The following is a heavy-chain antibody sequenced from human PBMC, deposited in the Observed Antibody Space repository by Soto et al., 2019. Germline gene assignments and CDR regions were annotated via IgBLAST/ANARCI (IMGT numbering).Heavy chain of an antibody. CDR1: GGSISSGGYS. D-gene: IGHD5-18*01. CDR3: AGIDVDTTMDTVIAFDI. CDR2: IFHSGNT. Sequence: QLQLQESGSGLVKPSQTLSLTCAVSGGSISSGGYSWSWIRQPPGKGREGIGYIFHSGNTYYHPSLNRRGTITVDRSKKQFSLHRSSVTAADTAVYYCAGIDVDTTMDTVIAFDIWGQGTMVTVS. V-gene: IGHV4-30-2*01. J-gene: IGHJ3*02.